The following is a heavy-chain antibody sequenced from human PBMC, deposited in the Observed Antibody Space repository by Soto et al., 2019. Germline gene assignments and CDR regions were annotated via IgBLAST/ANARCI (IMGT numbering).Heavy chain of an antibody. J-gene: IGHJ4*02. CDR1: GYTFTSYA. V-gene: IGHV1-3*01. CDR3: ARAVAVPGYFDY. CDR2: INAGNGNT. D-gene: IGHD6-19*01. Sequence: ASVKVSCKASGYTFTSYAMHWVRQAPGQRLEWMGWINAGNGNTKYSQKFQGRVTITRDTSASTAYMELSSLRSEDTAVYYCARAVAVPGYFDYWGQGTLVTVSS.